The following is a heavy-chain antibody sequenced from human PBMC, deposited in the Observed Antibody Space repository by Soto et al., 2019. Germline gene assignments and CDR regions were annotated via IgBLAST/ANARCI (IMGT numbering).Heavy chain of an antibody. Sequence: GGSLRLSCAASGFTFSSYAMSWVRQAPGKGLEWVSAISGSGGSTYYADSVKGRFTISRDNSKNTLYLQMNSLRAEDTAVYYCAKDDPPWYSSSWYRGDAFDIWGQGTMVTVSS. D-gene: IGHD6-13*01. CDR1: GFTFSSYA. CDR3: AKDDPPWYSSSWYRGDAFDI. V-gene: IGHV3-23*01. CDR2: ISGSGGST. J-gene: IGHJ3*02.